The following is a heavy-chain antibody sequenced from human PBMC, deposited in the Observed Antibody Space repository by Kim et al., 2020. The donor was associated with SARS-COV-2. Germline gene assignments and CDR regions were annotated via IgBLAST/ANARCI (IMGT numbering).Heavy chain of an antibody. J-gene: IGHJ4*02. Sequence: GSTYSNPSLKSRVTISVDTSKNQFSLKLSSVTAADTAVYYCALGTGTTYYWGQGTLVTVSS. CDR3: ALGTGTTYY. V-gene: IGHV4-39*01. CDR2: GST. D-gene: IGHD1-7*01.